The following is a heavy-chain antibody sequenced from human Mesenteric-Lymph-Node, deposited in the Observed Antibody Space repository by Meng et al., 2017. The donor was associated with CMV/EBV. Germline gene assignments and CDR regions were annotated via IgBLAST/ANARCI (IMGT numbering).Heavy chain of an antibody. J-gene: IGHJ4*02. CDR3: ARDPIVGASMLDY. Sequence: GESLKISCAASEFFRAYAMHWVRQAPGRGLEWVAVISYDGSTEYYTDSVRGRFTIARDNSKNTLYLQMNSLRPEDTAVYYCARDPIVGASMLDYWGQGTLVTVSS. V-gene: IGHV3-30*04. D-gene: IGHD1-26*01. CDR1: EFFRAYA. CDR2: ISYDGSTE.